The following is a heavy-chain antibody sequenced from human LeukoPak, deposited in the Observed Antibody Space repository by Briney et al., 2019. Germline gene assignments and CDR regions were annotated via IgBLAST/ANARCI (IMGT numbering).Heavy chain of an antibody. CDR1: GGSISDYN. Sequence: SETLSLTCTVPGGSISDYNWSWIRQPAGKGLGWIGRIYTSGSTNYNPSLKSRVTMSVDTSKNQFSLKLSSVTAADTAVYYCAREGAYCSGNNCYSLRAFDPWGQGTLVTVSS. CDR3: AREGAYCSGNNCYSLRAFDP. V-gene: IGHV4-4*07. CDR2: IYTSGST. D-gene: IGHD2-15*01. J-gene: IGHJ5*02.